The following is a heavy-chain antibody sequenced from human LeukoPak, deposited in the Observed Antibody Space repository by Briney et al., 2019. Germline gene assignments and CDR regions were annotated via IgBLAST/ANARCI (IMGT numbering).Heavy chain of an antibody. D-gene: IGHD2-2*01. Sequence: GASVKVSCKASGYTFTGYYMHWVLQPPGQGLEGVGWINPNSGGTNYAQKFQGRVTMTRDTSISTAYMELSRLRSDDTAVYYCARHYCSSTSCYYNYWGQGTLVTVSS. CDR3: ARHYCSSTSCYYNY. CDR2: INPNSGGT. CDR1: GYTFTGYY. V-gene: IGHV1-2*02. J-gene: IGHJ4*02.